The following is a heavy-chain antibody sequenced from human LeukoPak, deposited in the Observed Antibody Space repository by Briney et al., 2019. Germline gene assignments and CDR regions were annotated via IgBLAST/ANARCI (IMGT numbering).Heavy chain of an antibody. CDR2: ISSSADST. V-gene: IGHV3-23*01. Sequence: GGSLRLSREASGFTFSSYAMSWVRQAPGKGLAWVSVISSSADSTYYADSVMGRFTISRDNSKNTLYLQMNNLRAEDTAVYYCAKPLEKYTYGGNFDYWGQGLLVTVSS. CDR3: AKPLEKYTYGGNFDY. D-gene: IGHD4-23*01. J-gene: IGHJ4*02. CDR1: GFTFSSYA.